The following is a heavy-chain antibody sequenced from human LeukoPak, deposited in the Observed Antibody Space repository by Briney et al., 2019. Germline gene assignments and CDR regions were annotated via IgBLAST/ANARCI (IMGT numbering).Heavy chain of an antibody. CDR3: TRSHSNWDPFDY. D-gene: IGHD6-13*01. CDR1: GFTFSSYE. Sequence: GGSLRLSCAASGFTFSSYEMNWVRQAPGKGLEWVSYISSSGSTIYYAASVKGRFTISRDNSKDTLYLQMNDLRIDDTAFYYCTRSHSNWDPFDYWGQGILVTVSS. V-gene: IGHV3-48*03. J-gene: IGHJ4*02. CDR2: ISSSGSTI.